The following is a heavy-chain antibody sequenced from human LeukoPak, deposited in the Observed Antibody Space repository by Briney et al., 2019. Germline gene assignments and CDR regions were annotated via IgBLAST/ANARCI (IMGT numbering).Heavy chain of an antibody. Sequence: SETLSLTCDVSGGSISSSNWWNWVRQPPGKGLEWIGEIYHSGSTNYNPSLKSRVTISVDKSKNQFSLKLSSVTAADTAVYYCARASNSGYSYGLGYWGQGTLVTVSS. V-gene: IGHV4-4*02. D-gene: IGHD5-18*01. CDR2: IYHSGST. J-gene: IGHJ4*02. CDR1: GGSISSSNW. CDR3: ARASNSGYSYGLGY.